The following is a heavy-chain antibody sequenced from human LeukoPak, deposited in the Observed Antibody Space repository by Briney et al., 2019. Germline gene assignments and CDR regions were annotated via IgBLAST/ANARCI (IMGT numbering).Heavy chain of an antibody. Sequence: GGSLRLSCAASGFTFSSYDMHWVRQAPGIGLEWVSAIDTVGNTYYDGSVRGRFTISREDAWNSLYLQMNSLRDGDTAVYYCIRIRTGQHQYGMDVWGQGTTVTVSS. CDR1: GFTFSSYD. V-gene: IGHV3-13*01. J-gene: IGHJ6*02. CDR3: IRIRTGQHQYGMDV. CDR2: IDTVGNT. D-gene: IGHD7-27*01.